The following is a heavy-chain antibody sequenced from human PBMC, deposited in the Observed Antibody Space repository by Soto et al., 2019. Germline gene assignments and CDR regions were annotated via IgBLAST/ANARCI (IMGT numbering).Heavy chain of an antibody. D-gene: IGHD5-12*01. Sequence: QVQVVQSGAEVKKPGSSVKVSCKASGDTFTIFAISWVRQAPGQGLEWMGGIIPTIGTTNYAQRFQGRITITGDESTDTAYMELSSLKSEDTAVYYCARDLGSGYDPGDYWGQGTLVTVSS. CDR1: GDTFTIFA. CDR2: IIPTIGTT. V-gene: IGHV1-69*12. CDR3: ARDLGSGYDPGDY. J-gene: IGHJ4*02.